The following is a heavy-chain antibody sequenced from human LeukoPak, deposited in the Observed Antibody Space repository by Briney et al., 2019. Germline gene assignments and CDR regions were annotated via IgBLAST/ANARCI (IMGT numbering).Heavy chain of an antibody. V-gene: IGHV3-30*04. CDR1: GFTFSSYA. CDR3: AGPTRVPAATKRDYGMDV. D-gene: IGHD2-2*01. J-gene: IGHJ6*04. CDR2: ISYDGSNK. Sequence: GRSLRLSCAASGFTFSSYAMHWARQAPGKGLEWVAVISYDGSNKYYANSVKGRFTISRDNSKNTLYLQMNSLRAEDTAVYYCAGPTRVPAATKRDYGMDVWGKGTTVTVSS.